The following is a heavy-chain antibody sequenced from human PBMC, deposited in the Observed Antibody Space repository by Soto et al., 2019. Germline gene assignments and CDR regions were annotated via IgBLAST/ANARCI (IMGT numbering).Heavy chain of an antibody. D-gene: IGHD3-22*01. J-gene: IGHJ6*02. V-gene: IGHV1-2*02. Sequence: GASVKVSCKASGYTFTGYYMHWVRQAPGQGLEWMGWINPNSGGTNYAQKFQCRVTMTRDTSISTAYMELSRLRSDDTAVYYCARGQGEYYDSSGYTSPEGYYYDGMDVWGQRTTVTVSS. CDR2: INPNSGGT. CDR3: ARGQGEYYDSSGYTSPEGYYYDGMDV. CDR1: GYTFTGYY.